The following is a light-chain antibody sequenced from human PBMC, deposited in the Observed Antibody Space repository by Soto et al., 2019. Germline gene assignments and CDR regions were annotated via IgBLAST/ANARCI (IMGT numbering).Light chain of an antibody. V-gene: IGLV1-40*01. CDR2: GNS. CDR1: SSNIGAGYD. CDR3: QSYDSSLSGYV. Sequence: QSVLTQPPSVSGAPGQRVTISCTGSSSNIGAGYDVHWYQQLPGTAPKLLIYGNSNRPSGVPDRFSGSKSGTSVSLAITGLQAEDEADYYCQSYDSSLSGYVFGTGTKVTFL. J-gene: IGLJ1*01.